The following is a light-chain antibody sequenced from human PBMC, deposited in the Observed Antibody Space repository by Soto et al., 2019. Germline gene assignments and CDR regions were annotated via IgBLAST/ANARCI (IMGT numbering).Light chain of an antibody. CDR2: GAS. V-gene: IGKV3-20*01. CDR1: QSVSSN. J-gene: IGKJ3*01. Sequence: EIVMTQSPATLSVSPGERATLSCRASQSVSSNLAWYQQKPGQAPRLLIYGASTRATGIPDRFSGSGSGTDFTLTISRLDPEDCAVYYCQQYVSSPFTFGPGTKVDI. CDR3: QQYVSSPFT.